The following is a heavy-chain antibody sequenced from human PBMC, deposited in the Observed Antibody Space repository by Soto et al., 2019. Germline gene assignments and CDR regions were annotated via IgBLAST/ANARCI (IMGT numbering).Heavy chain of an antibody. CDR1: GDSVSSNSAA. D-gene: IGHD1-20*01. J-gene: IGHJ4*02. Sequence: PSQTLSLTCAISGDSVSSNSAAWNWIRQSPSRGLEWLGRTYYRSKWFNDYAVSVKSRITINPDTSKNQFSLQLNSVTPEDTAVDYWERGDNNTPPARKIFAYGGQGTLITVS. V-gene: IGHV6-1*01. CDR3: ERGDNNTPPARKIFAY. CDR2: TYYRSKWFN.